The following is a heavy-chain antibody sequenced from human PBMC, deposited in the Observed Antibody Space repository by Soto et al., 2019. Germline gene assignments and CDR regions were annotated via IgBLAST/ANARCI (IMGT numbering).Heavy chain of an antibody. CDR1: GDSVSSNSAA. Sequence: SQTLSLTCAISGDSVSSNSAAWNWIRQSPSRGLEWLGRTYYRSKWYNDYAVSVKSRITINPDTSKNQFSLQLNSVTPEDTAVYSLAGGVYWGGADLSYFDYWGQGTLVTVSS. CDR3: AGGVYWGGADLSYFDY. V-gene: IGHV6-1*01. D-gene: IGHD2-8*02. J-gene: IGHJ4*02. CDR2: TYYRSKWYN.